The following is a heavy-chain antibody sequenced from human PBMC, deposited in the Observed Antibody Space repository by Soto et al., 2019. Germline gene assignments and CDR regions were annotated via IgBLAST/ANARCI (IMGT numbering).Heavy chain of an antibody. V-gene: IGHV4-31*03. Sequence: SETLSLTCTVSGGSNSSGGYYWSWIRQHPGKGLEWIGYIYYSGSTYYNPSLKSRVTISVDTSKNQFSLKLSSVTAADTAVYYCARFYMVRGVMGAFDIRGQGTMVTVSS. CDR3: ARFYMVRGVMGAFDI. CDR2: IYYSGST. CDR1: GGSNSSGGYY. J-gene: IGHJ3*02. D-gene: IGHD3-10*01.